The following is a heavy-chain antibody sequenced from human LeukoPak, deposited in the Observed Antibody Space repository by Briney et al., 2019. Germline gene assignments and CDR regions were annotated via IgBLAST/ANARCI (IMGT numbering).Heavy chain of an antibody. V-gene: IGHV4-31*03. Sequence: SETLSLTCTVSGGSISSGGYYWSWIRQHPGKGLEWIGHIYYSGSTYYNPSLKSRVTISVDTSKNQFSLKLSSVTAADTAVYYCARAKNDKYYFYGMDVWGQGTTVTVSS. J-gene: IGHJ6*02. D-gene: IGHD2/OR15-2a*01. CDR1: GGSISSGGYY. CDR2: IYYSGST. CDR3: ARAKNDKYYFYGMDV.